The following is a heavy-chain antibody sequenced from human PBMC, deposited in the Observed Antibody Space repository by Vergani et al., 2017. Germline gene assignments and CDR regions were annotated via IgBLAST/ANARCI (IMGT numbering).Heavy chain of an antibody. CDR3: ARSQGDYWYFDL. J-gene: IGHJ2*01. CDR2: IHNRGKT. CDR1: GYSIGSGFY. Sequence: QVRLEESGPGLVKPSETLSLTCSVSGYSIGSGFYWAWIRQSPGEGLQCLTSIHNRGKTYHNPSLKSRVSVSLDTSKNRFSLNLPSVTATDKAVYYCARSQGDYWYFDLWGPGSLVTVSS. D-gene: IGHD2-21*01. V-gene: IGHV4-38-2*01.